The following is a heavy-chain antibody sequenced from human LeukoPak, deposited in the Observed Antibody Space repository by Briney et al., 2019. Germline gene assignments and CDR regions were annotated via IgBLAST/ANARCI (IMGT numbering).Heavy chain of an antibody. D-gene: IGHD3-10*01. CDR2: IYYSGYT. J-gene: IGHJ6*03. Sequence: SETLSLTCTVSGGSISSYYWSWIRQPPGKGLEWIGYIYYSGYTNYNPSLKSRGTISVDTSKNQFSLKLSSVTAADTAVYYCARTTMVRGTYYMDVWGKGTTVTVSS. CDR1: GGSISSYY. V-gene: IGHV4-59*01. CDR3: ARTTMVRGTYYMDV.